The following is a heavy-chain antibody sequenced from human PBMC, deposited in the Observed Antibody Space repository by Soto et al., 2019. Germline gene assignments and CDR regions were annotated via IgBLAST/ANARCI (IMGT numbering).Heavy chain of an antibody. D-gene: IGHD3-10*01. Sequence: QVRLVESGGGVVQPGRSLRLSCAASGFPFSSYGMHWVRQAPGKGLEWVAVISNDGGKKYYAASVKGRFTISRDNSKNMLYLQMNNLRDEHTAVYYCADPGSTDLDVWGQGTTVTVSS. J-gene: IGHJ6*02. V-gene: IGHV3-30*03. CDR2: ISNDGGKK. CDR3: ADPGSTDLDV. CDR1: GFPFSSYG.